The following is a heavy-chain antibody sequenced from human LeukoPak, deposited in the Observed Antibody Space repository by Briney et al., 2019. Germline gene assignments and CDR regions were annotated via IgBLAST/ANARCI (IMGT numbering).Heavy chain of an antibody. CDR3: AKHFFTGGYHWSDGFDI. D-gene: IGHD5-12*01. J-gene: IGHJ3*02. CDR2: ISGSGGST. CDR1: GFTFSSYA. Sequence: GGSLRLSCAASGFTFSSYAMSWVRQAPGKGLEWVSGISGSGGSTYYADSVKGRFTISRDNSKNTLYLQMNSLRAEDTAVYYCAKHFFTGGYHWSDGFDIWGQGTMVNVSS. V-gene: IGHV3-23*01.